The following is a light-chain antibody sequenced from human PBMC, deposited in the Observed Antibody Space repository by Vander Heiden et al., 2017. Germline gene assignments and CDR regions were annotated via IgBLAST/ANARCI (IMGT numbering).Light chain of an antibody. Sequence: QPALTQPASVSGSPGPSITLSWTGTSSDVGGHNVGSWFQQHPGKAPKLMIYDVTNRPSGVSERFSGSRSGSTASLAISGLQAEDEADYYCSSYTSSSTLYVFGTGTKVTVL. CDR1: SSDVGGHNV. V-gene: IGLV2-14*01. CDR3: SSYTSSSTLYV. J-gene: IGLJ1*01. CDR2: DVT.